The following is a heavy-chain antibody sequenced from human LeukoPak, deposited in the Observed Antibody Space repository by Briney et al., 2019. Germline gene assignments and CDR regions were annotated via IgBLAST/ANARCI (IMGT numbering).Heavy chain of an antibody. CDR2: MNPNSGNT. CDR1: GYTFTSYD. D-gene: IGHD3-22*01. Sequence: ASVKVSCKASGYTFTSYDINWVRQATGQGLEWMGWMNPNSGNTNYAQKVQGRVTLTRDTSTSTAYMELRSLRPDDTAVYYCARGGVGGGYYLYYFDYWGQGTLVTVSS. CDR3: ARGGVGGGYYLYYFDY. V-gene: IGHV1-8*01. J-gene: IGHJ4*02.